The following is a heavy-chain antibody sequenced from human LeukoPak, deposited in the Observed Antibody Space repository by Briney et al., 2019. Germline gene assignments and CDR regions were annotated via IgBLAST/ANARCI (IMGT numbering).Heavy chain of an antibody. CDR3: ARQTYGSGSYYYDY. CDR2: ISGSGGST. CDR1: GFTFSNYG. Sequence: GGSLRLSCAASGFTFSNYGMSWVRQAPGKGLEWVSAISGSGGSTNYADSVKGRFTISRDNSKNTLYLQMNSLKAEDTAVYYCARQTYGSGSYYYDYWGQGTLVTVSS. J-gene: IGHJ4*02. V-gene: IGHV3-23*01. D-gene: IGHD3-10*01.